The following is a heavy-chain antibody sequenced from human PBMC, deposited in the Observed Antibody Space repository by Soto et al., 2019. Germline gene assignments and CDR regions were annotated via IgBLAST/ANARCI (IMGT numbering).Heavy chain of an antibody. CDR3: ASYSTDWSYFDS. J-gene: IGHJ4*02. V-gene: IGHV4-39*02. CDR2: VSYSGRT. D-gene: IGHD3-9*01. Sequence: XLTXTVSXXXXXTXXYFWGWXRQPPGKGLEWIGSVSYSGRTYNSPSLKSRVTMSVDTSKNLFSLGLRSVAAADTAVYYCASYSTDWSYFDSWGQGTPVTV. CDR1: XXXXXTXXYF.